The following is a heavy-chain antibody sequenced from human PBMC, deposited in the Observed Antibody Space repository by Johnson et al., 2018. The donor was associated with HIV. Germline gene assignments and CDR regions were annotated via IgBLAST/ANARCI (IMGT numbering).Heavy chain of an antibody. Sequence: VQLVESGGGLVKPGGSLRLSCAASGFTFSNAWMSWVRQAPGKGLEWVGRIKSKTDGGTTDYAAPVKGRFTISRDNSENTLYLQMNSLGAEDTAVYYCTRVKTDGRSGYRQSDIWGQGTMVTVSS. V-gene: IGHV3-15*01. CDR2: IKSKTDGGTT. CDR3: TRVKTDGRSGYRQSDI. J-gene: IGHJ3*02. D-gene: IGHD3-22*01. CDR1: GFTFSNAW.